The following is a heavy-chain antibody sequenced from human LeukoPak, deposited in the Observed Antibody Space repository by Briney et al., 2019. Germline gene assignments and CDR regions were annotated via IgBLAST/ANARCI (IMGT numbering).Heavy chain of an antibody. CDR3: ARVGYCSEGGCYGGLVDY. CDR1: GGSFSGYY. J-gene: IGHJ4*02. Sequence: NPSETLSLTCAVYGGSFSGYYWSWIRQPPGKGLEWIGEINHSGSTNYNPSLKSRVTISVDTSKNQFSLKLSYVTAADTAVYYCARVGYCSEGGCYGGLVDYWGQGTLVTVSS. V-gene: IGHV4-34*01. CDR2: INHSGST. D-gene: IGHD2-15*01.